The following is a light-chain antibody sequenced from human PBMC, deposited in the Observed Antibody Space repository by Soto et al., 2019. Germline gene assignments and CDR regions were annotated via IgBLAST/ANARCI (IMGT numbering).Light chain of an antibody. CDR3: QHYDGSPLT. V-gene: IGKV3-20*01. Sequence: ETGLTQSPATLSLSPGDCVTLFGGAGQSLSGDDLAWYQQKPGQAPRLLISGASNRVTDVPDRFSGSGSGTDFTLTISRLETEDFAMYYCQHYDGSPLTFGGGTTVDIK. CDR1: QSLSGDD. CDR2: GAS. J-gene: IGKJ4*01.